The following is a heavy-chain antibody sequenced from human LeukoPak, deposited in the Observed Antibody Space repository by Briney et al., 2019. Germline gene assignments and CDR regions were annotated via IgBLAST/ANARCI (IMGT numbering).Heavy chain of an antibody. CDR2: IYYSGST. Sequence: SETLSLTCTVSGGSISSGGYYWSWIRQHPGKGLEWIGYIYYSGSTYYNPSLKSRVTISVDTSKNQFSLKLGSVTAADTAVYYCARGTTTDKNWFDPWGQGTLVTVSS. D-gene: IGHD4-17*01. CDR1: GGSISSGGYY. CDR3: ARGTTTDKNWFDP. V-gene: IGHV4-31*03. J-gene: IGHJ5*02.